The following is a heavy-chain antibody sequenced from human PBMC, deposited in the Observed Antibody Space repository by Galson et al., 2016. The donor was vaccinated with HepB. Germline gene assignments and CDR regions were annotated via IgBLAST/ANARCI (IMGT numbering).Heavy chain of an antibody. CDR1: GSSFRSYW. CDR2: IDPSDSYT. J-gene: IGHJ3*02. D-gene: IGHD5-12*01. CDR3: ARQDGYGYGQNAFDI. Sequence: QSGAEVTKPGESLRISCQGSGSSFRSYWISWVRQVPGKGLEWMGRIDPSDSYTNYSPSFQGHVTISADKSISTAYLQWSSLKASDSAMYYCARQDGYGYGQNAFDIWGQGTMVTVSS. V-gene: IGHV5-10-1*01.